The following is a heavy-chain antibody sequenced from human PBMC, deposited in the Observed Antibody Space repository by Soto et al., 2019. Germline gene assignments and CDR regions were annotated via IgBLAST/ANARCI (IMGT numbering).Heavy chain of an antibody. D-gene: IGHD1-7*01. CDR3: ARPYNWNYDDYFDY. CDR1: GFTFSSYA. Sequence: GGSLRLSCAASGFTFSSYAMHWVRQAPGKGLEWVAVISYDGSNKYYADSVKGRFTISRDNSKNTLYLQMNSLRAEDTAVYYCARPYNWNYDDYFDYWGQGTLVTVSS. CDR2: ISYDGSNK. J-gene: IGHJ4*02. V-gene: IGHV3-30-3*01.